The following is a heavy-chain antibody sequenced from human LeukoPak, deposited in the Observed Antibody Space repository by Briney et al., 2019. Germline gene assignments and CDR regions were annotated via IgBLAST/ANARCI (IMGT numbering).Heavy chain of an antibody. CDR2: IWYDGSNK. Sequence: GRSLRFSCAASGFTFSSYGMHWVRQAPGKGLEWVAVIWYDGSNKYYADSVKGRFTISRDNSKNTLYLQMNSLRAEDTAVYYCARERRIAVAGLDYWGQGTLVTVSS. J-gene: IGHJ4*02. V-gene: IGHV3-33*01. CDR3: ARERRIAVAGLDY. D-gene: IGHD6-19*01. CDR1: GFTFSSYG.